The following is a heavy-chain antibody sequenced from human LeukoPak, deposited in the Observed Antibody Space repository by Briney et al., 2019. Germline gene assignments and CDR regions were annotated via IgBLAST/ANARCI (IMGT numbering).Heavy chain of an antibody. Sequence: SVKVSCKXSGGTFSSHAISWVRQAPGQGLEWMGRIIPIFGTANYAQKFQGRVTITTDESTSTAYMELSSLRSEDTAVYYCARVQGIPGIAVAAMDVWGKGTTVTVSS. CDR1: GGTFSSHA. CDR3: ARVQGIPGIAVAAMDV. D-gene: IGHD6-19*01. J-gene: IGHJ6*03. CDR2: IIPIFGTA. V-gene: IGHV1-69*05.